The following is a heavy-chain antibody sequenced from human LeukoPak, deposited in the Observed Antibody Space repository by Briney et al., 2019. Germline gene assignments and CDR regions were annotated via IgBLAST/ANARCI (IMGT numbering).Heavy chain of an antibody. J-gene: IGHJ4*02. CDR2: IYYSGST. V-gene: IGHV4-31*03. D-gene: IGHD6-13*01. Sequence: PSETLFLTCTVSGGSISSGGYHWSWIRQHPGKGLEWIGYIYYSGSTYYNPSPKSRVTISADTSKNQFSLKLSSVTAADTAVYFCARARSAAGNFDFWGQGTLVTVSS. CDR3: ARARSAAGNFDF. CDR1: GGSISSGGYH.